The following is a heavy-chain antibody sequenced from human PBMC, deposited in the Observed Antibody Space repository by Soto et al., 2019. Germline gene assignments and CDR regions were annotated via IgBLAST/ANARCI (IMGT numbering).Heavy chain of an antibody. CDR1: GYTFTSYD. CDR3: ARGRNKRIAAARFRDNWFDP. CDR2: MNPNSGNT. Sequence: QVPLVQSGAEVKKPGASVKVSCKASGYTFTSYDINWVRQATGQGLEWMGWMNPNSGNTGYAQKFQGRVTMTRNTSISTAYMELSSLRSEDTAVYYCARGRNKRIAAARFRDNWFDPWGQGTLVTVSS. V-gene: IGHV1-8*01. D-gene: IGHD6-13*01. J-gene: IGHJ5*02.